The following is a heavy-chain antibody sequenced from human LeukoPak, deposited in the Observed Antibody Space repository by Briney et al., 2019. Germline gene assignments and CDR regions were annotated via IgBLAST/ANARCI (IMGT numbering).Heavy chain of an antibody. CDR1: GFTFNSYS. Sequence: GGSLTLSCSASGFTFNSYSMNWLPQAPGKGRVGFTSLSSSSSYIYYADSVEGRLTMSRHNAKNSLYLQMNSLRAEDMGVYYCARDIGVGYRSGWSMGYWGQGTLVTVSS. V-gene: IGHV3-21*01. D-gene: IGHD6-19*01. J-gene: IGHJ4*02. CDR3: ARDIGVGYRSGWSMGY. CDR2: LSSSSSYI.